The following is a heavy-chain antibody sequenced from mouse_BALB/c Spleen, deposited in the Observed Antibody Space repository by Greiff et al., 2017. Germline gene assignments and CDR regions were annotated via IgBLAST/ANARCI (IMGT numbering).Heavy chain of an antibody. CDR3: ARRGSTAHYYAMDY. CDR2: ISSGSSTI. CDR1: GFTFSSFG. V-gene: IGHV5-17*02. Sequence: EVKVVESGGGLVQPGGSRKLSCAASGFTFSSFGMHWVRQAPEKGLEWVAYISSGSSTIYYADTVKGRFTISRDNPKNTLFLQMTSLRSEDTAMYYCARRGSTAHYYAMDYWGQGTSVTVSS. J-gene: IGHJ4*01. D-gene: IGHD1-2*01.